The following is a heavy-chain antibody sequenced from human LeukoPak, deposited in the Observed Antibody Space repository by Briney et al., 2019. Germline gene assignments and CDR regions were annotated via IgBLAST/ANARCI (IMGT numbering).Heavy chain of an antibody. J-gene: IGHJ4*02. CDR3: ARGITGITAAGSE. V-gene: IGHV4-61*09. D-gene: IGHD6-13*01. CDR1: GGSISSGSYY. Sequence: SETLSLTCTVSGGSISSGSYYWSWLRQRQPAGKGLEWIGHIQPSGSTNCNPSFKSRITISVDTSKNHFSLKLSSVTAADTAVYYCARGITGITAAGSEWGQGTLVTVSS. CDR2: IQPSGST.